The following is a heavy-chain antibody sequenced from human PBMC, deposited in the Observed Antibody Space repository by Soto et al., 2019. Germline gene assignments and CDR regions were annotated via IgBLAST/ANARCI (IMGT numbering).Heavy chain of an antibody. V-gene: IGHV3-11*01. Sequence: PGGSLRLSCAASGFTFSDFYMGWIRQAPGKGLEWVSYVSYGGNTIYYADSVKGRFTISRDNAKSSLYLQLNSLRAEDTAVYYCARCRGGPRYFYYMDVWGKGTTVTVSS. CDR1: GFTFSDFY. J-gene: IGHJ6*03. CDR3: ARCRGGPRYFYYMDV. D-gene: IGHD3-10*01. CDR2: VSYGGNTI.